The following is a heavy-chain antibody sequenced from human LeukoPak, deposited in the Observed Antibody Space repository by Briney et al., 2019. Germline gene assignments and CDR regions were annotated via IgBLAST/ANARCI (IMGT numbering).Heavy chain of an antibody. CDR1: GGSFSGYY. J-gene: IGHJ4*02. CDR2: INHSGST. D-gene: IGHD3-3*01. V-gene: IGHV4-34*01. CDR3: ARDLLLRFLEWSMKFDY. Sequence: SETLSLTCAVYGGSFSGYYWSWIRQPPGKGLEWIGEINHSGSTNYNPSLKSRVTISVDTSKNQFSLKLSSVTAADTAVYYCARDLLLRFLEWSMKFDYWGQGTLVTVSS.